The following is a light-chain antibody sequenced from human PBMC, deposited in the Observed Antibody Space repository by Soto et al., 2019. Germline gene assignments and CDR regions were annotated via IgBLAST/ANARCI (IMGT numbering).Light chain of an antibody. CDR1: QAISSY. V-gene: IGKV1-27*01. Sequence: DIQMTQSPSSLSASVGDRGTITCRASQAISSYLAWYQQKPGNVPQLLIYATSTVHSGVPSRFSGSGSGTDFTLTISSLQPEDVATYYFEKYEGDPFTFGPGTKVEI. CDR3: EKYEGDPFT. CDR2: ATS. J-gene: IGKJ3*01.